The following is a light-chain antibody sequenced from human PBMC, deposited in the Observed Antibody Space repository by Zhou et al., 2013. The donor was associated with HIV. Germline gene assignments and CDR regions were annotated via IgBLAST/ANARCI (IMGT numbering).Light chain of an antibody. CDR2: GAS. Sequence: DIQMTQSPSSLSASIGDRVTMTCRASQSISSYLNWYQQKPGKAPNLLIYGASRLQSGVPSRFSGSGSGTDFTLTISSLQPEDFATYYCQQSYNTPTVLTFDGR. CDR1: QSISSY. V-gene: IGKV1-39*01. J-gene: IGKJ4*02. CDR3: QQSYNTPTVLT.